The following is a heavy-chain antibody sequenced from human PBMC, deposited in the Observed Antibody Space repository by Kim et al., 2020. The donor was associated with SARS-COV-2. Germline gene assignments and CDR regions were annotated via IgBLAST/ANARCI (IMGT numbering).Heavy chain of an antibody. CDR1: GFTSSSYG. CDR3: ARDRHGHCSGGSCYSDWFDP. CDR2: IWYDGSNK. J-gene: IGHJ5*02. D-gene: IGHD2-15*01. Sequence: GGSLRLSCAASGFTSSSYGMHWVRQAPGKGLEWVAVIWYDGSNKYYADSVKGRFTISRDNSKNTLYLQMNSLRAEDTAVYYCARDRHGHCSGGSCYSDWFDPWGQGTLVTVSS. V-gene: IGHV3-33*01.